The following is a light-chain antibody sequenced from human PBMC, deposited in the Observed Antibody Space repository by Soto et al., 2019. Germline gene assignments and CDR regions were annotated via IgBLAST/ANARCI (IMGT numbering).Light chain of an antibody. CDR2: DAS. CDR1: QSVSSY. J-gene: IGKJ5*01. CDR3: QQRSNWIT. Sequence: IVLPQSPATLSFSPGERATLSCRASQSVSSYLAWYQQKPGQAPRLLIYDASNRATGIPARFSGSGSGTDFTLTISSLEPEDFAVYYCQQRSNWITFGQGTRLEI. V-gene: IGKV3-11*01.